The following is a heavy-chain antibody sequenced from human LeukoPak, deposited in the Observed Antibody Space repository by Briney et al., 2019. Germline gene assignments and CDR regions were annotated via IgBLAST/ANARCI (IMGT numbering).Heavy chain of an antibody. CDR3: ASADY. CDR2: IYYSGST. CDR1: LGSIISSSYY. J-gene: IGHJ4*02. Sequence: PSEALSLTFTFSLGSIISSSYYWGWVRQPPGQGLEWIGSIYYSGSTYYNPSLKSRVTISVDTSKNQFSLKLSSVTAADTAVYYRASADYWGQGTLVTVSS. V-gene: IGHV4-39*01.